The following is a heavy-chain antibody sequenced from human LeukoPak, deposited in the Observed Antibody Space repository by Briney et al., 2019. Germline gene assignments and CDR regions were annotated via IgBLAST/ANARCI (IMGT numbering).Heavy chain of an antibody. CDR1: GGSISSGGYS. Sequence: TLSLTCAVSGGSISSGGYSWSWIRQPPGEGLEWIGYIYHRGSTSYNPSLRSRVTVSLDKSRNQFSLTLYSVTAADTAVYYCARAPFDILTGYFLFDSWGQGTLITVSS. J-gene: IGHJ4*02. CDR3: ARAPFDILTGYFLFDS. V-gene: IGHV4-30-2*01. D-gene: IGHD3-9*01. CDR2: IYHRGST.